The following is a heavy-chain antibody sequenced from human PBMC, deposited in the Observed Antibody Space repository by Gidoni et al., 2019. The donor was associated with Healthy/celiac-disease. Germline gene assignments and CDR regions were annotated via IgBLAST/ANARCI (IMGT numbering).Heavy chain of an antibody. CDR2: IIPILGIA. J-gene: IGHJ4*02. D-gene: IGHD1-26*01. CDR3: ARGEGGYNPPRY. V-gene: IGHV1-69*02. Sequence: QVQLVQSGAEVKKPGSSVKVSCKAAGGTFSSYTISWVRQAPGPGLEWMGRIIPILGIANYAQKFQGRVTITADKSTSTAYMELSSLRSEDTAVYYCARGEGGYNPPRYWGQGTLVTVSS. CDR1: GGTFSSYT.